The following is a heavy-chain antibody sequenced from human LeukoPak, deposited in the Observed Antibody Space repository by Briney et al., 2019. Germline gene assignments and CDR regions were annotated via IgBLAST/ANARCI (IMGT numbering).Heavy chain of an antibody. CDR1: AFTFSNYA. V-gene: IGHV3-23*01. CDR3: ATYRQVLLPFEA. Sequence: PGGSLRLSCAASAFTFSNYAMSWVRQAPGKGLEWVSSIFQGGGEIHYADSVRGRFTISRDNSKSTLFLQMNSLRAEDTAIYYCATYRQVLLPFEAWGQGTLVTVSS. J-gene: IGHJ5*02. D-gene: IGHD5-18*01. CDR2: IFQGGGEI.